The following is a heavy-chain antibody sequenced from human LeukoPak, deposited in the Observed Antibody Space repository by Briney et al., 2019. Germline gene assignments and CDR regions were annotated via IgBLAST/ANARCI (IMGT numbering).Heavy chain of an antibody. CDR2: ISGSGAST. D-gene: IGHD3-10*01. J-gene: IGHJ4*02. Sequence: PGGPLRLSCAASGFPFSNYAMIWLPQAPGKGLEWVSSISGSGASTYYAHSVKGRFTISRDNSKNTLYLQMNSLRAEDTAVYYCAKVLSGVGTGFWGQGTLVTVSS. CDR3: AKVLSGVGTGF. V-gene: IGHV3-23*01. CDR1: GFPFSNYA.